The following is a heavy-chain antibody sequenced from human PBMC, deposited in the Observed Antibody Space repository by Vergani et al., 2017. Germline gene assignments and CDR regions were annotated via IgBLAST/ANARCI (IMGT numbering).Heavy chain of an antibody. V-gene: IGHV4-39*01. CDR1: GGSISSSNYY. J-gene: IGHJ1*01. D-gene: IGHD4-23*01. Sequence: QLQLQESGPGLVKPSETLSLTCAVSGGSISSSNYYWGWIRQPPGKGLEWIGSIYYSGSTYYNPSLKSRAAISVDTSKNQFSLNLSSVTAADTGVYYCARGHTVVTRGVYFQHWGQGTLVTVSS. CDR2: IYYSGST. CDR3: ARGHTVVTRGVYFQH.